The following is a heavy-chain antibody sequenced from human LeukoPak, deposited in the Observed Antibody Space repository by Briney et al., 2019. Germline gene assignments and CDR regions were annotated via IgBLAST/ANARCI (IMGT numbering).Heavy chain of an antibody. CDR2: IIPIFGTA. D-gene: IGHD5-18*01. CDR3: ARLPMETADEGDYFDY. V-gene: IGHV1-69*13. J-gene: IGHJ4*02. Sequence: ASVKVSCKASGYTFTGYYMHWVRQAPGQGLEWMGGIIPIFGTANYAQKFQGRVTITADESTSTAYMELSSLRSEDTAVYYCARLPMETADEGDYFDYWGQGTLVTVSS. CDR1: GYTFTGYY.